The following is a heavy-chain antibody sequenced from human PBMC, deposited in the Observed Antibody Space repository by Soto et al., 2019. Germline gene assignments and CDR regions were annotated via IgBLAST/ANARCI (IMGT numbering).Heavy chain of an antibody. CDR1: GGSLSGYY. Sequence: QVQLQQWGAGLLKPSETLSLTCAVHGGSLSGYYWSWIRQPPGKGLEWIGEINHSGGTDYNPSLKSRVVISVDTSKNQFSLKLSAVSAADTALYYCASEAYSDNVLFSHWGQGNLVTVSS. CDR3: ASEAYSDNVLFSH. D-gene: IGHD5-12*01. CDR2: INHSGGT. V-gene: IGHV4-34*01. J-gene: IGHJ4*02.